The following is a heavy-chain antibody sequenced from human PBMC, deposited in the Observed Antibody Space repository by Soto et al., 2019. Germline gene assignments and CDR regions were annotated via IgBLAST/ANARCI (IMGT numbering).Heavy chain of an antibody. CDR2: ISSSGSTI. CDR3: ARVSSGWSVDY. Sequence: HPGGSLRLSCAASGFTFSSYEMNWVRQAPGKGLEWVSYISSSGSTIYYADSVKGRFTISRDNAKNSLYLQMNSLRAEDTAVYYCARVSSGWSVDYWGQGTLVTVSS. V-gene: IGHV3-48*03. CDR1: GFTFSSYE. D-gene: IGHD6-19*01. J-gene: IGHJ4*02.